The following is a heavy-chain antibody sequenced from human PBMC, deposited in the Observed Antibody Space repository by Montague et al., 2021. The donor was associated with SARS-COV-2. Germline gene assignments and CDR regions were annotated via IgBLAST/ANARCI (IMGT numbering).Heavy chain of an antibody. D-gene: IGHD3-3*01. V-gene: IGHV3-30*04. CDR1: GFTFNNYA. J-gene: IGHJ6*02. CDR3: ARAQIFEVATLYHGMDV. CDR2: ISYGGSIT. Sequence: SLRLSCAASGFTFNNYAMHWVRQAPGKGLEWVALISYGGSITHYTDSLKGRFTISRDSSKNTLYLQMKSLRVEDTAVYYCARAQIFEVATLYHGMDVWGQGTTVTVSS.